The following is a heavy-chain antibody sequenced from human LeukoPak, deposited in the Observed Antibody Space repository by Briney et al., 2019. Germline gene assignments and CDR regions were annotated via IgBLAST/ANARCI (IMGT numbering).Heavy chain of an antibody. CDR3: ARDLSHFDFLLDAAY. Sequence: GGSLRLSCAASGFTFNYYNMNWVRQAPGKALEWVSSITSSGAYIFYADSVRGRFTISRDNAKDSLYLQMNSLRAEDTAVYYCARDLSHFDFLLDAAYWGQGTLVTVSS. D-gene: IGHD3-9*01. CDR1: GFTFNYYN. CDR2: ITSSGAYI. J-gene: IGHJ4*02. V-gene: IGHV3-21*01.